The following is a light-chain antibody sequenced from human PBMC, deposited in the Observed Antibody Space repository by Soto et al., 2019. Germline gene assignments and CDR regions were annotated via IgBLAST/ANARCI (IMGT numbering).Light chain of an antibody. CDR3: QTWGTGGPDVV. V-gene: IGLV4-69*01. CDR1: SGHSSYA. J-gene: IGLJ2*01. CDR2: LNSDGSH. Sequence: QSVLTQSPSASASLGASVKLTCTLSSGHSSYAIAWHQQQPEKGPRYLMKLNSDGSHSKGDGIPDRFSGSSSGAERYLTISSLQSEDEADYYCQTWGTGGPDVVFGGGTKVTVL.